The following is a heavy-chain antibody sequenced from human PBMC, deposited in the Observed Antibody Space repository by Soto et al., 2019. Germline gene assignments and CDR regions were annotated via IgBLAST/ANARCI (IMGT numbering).Heavy chain of an antibody. CDR3: ARVVASVLLHDAFDI. D-gene: IGHD2-21*01. CDR2: IIPIFGTA. J-gene: IGHJ3*02. Sequence: QVQLVQSGAEVKKPGSSVKVSCKASGGTFSSYAISWVRQAPGQGLEWMGGIIPIFGTANYAQKFQGRVTLTADESTGTAYMELSSLRSEDTAVYYCARVVASVLLHDAFDIWGQGTMVTVSS. CDR1: GGTFSSYA. V-gene: IGHV1-69*01.